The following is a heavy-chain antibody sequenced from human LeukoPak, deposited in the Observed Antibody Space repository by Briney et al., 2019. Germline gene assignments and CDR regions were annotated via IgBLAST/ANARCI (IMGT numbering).Heavy chain of an antibody. CDR1: GFTFDDYA. V-gene: IGHV3-9*01. CDR3: ARDRSGSGWSDYYYYYGMDV. D-gene: IGHD6-19*01. CDR2: ISWNSGSI. J-gene: IGHJ6*02. Sequence: GGSLRLSCAASGFTFDDYAMHWVRQTPGKGLEWVSGISWNSGSIGYADSVKGRFNISRDNAKNSLYLQMNSLRAEDTAVYYCARDRSGSGWSDYYYYYGMDVWGQGTTVTVSS.